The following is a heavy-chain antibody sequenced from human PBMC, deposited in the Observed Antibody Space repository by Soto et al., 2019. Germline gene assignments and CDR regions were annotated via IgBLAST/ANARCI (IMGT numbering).Heavy chain of an antibody. Sequence: PGGSLRLSCAASGFTFSSCAMGWVRQAPGKGLEWVSDIIDSGSSTYYADSVKGRFTISRDNSKNTLYLQVNSLRAEDTAVYYCARALDTTMASKDNWLDPWGQGTLVTVSS. J-gene: IGHJ5*02. CDR3: ARALDTTMASKDNWLDP. D-gene: IGHD5-18*01. CDR1: GFTFSSCA. CDR2: IIDSGSST. V-gene: IGHV3-23*01.